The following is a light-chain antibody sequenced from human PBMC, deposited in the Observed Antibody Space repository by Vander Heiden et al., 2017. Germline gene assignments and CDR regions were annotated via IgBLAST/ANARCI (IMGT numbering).Light chain of an antibody. Sequence: QSALTQPRSVSGSPGPSVTISCTGTSSDVGAYNYVSWYQQHPGKAPKLIIYDVSGRPSGVPDRFSGSKSDNTASLTISGLQAEDEADYFCCSYSASYTLVLFGGGTKLTVL. CDR3: CSYSASYTLVL. V-gene: IGLV2-11*01. CDR1: SSDVGAYNY. CDR2: DVS. J-gene: IGLJ2*01.